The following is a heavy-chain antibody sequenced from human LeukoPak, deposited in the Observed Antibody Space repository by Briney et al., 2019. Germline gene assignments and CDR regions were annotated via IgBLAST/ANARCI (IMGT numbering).Heavy chain of an antibody. V-gene: IGHV3-23*01. CDR1: GFTFSSYG. D-gene: IGHD4-11*01. CDR2: ISGSGGST. Sequence: GGSLRLSCAASGFTFSSYGMHWVRQAPGKGLEWVSAISGSGGSTYYADSVKGRFTISRDNSKNTLYLQMNSLRAEDTAVYYCAKDLGTVTPLRGFDYWGQGTLVTVSS. J-gene: IGHJ4*02. CDR3: AKDLGTVTPLRGFDY.